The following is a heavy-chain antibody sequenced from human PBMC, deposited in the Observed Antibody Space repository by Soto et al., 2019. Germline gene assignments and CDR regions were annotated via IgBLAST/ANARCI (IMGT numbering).Heavy chain of an antibody. V-gene: IGHV3-30*18. D-gene: IGHD6-19*01. CDR3: VKDGSTGWPYYYGLDV. CDR2: ISYDGRNK. Sequence: GGSLTLSCAASGFTFSSYGMHWVRQAPGKGLEWVAVISYDGRNKYYADSVKGRFTSSRDNSKNTLYLKMSSLRAEAMAVYYCVKDGSTGWPYYYGLDVWGQGSTVTVSS. J-gene: IGHJ6*02. CDR1: GFTFSSYG.